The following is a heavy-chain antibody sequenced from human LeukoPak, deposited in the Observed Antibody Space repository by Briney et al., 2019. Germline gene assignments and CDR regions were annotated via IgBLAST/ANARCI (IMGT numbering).Heavy chain of an antibody. CDR3: ARAHYGDYLYYFDY. D-gene: IGHD4-17*01. V-gene: IGHV1-3*03. CDR2: INAGNGNT. J-gene: IGHJ4*02. CDR1: GYTFTSYA. Sequence: ASVKVSCKASGYTFTSYAMHWVRQAPGQRLEWMGWINAGNGNTKYSQEFQGRVTITRDTSASTAYMELSSLRSEDMAVYYCARAHYGDYLYYFDYWGQGTLVTVSS.